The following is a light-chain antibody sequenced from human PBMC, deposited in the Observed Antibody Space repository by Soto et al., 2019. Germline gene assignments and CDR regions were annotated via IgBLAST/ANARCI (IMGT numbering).Light chain of an antibody. CDR3: QKSYSRPRT. Sequence: IQTPQSPSSLSAAVGHRVTSTSRASQSMSSSLKWYQQKPGKAPKLLIYAASTLHSGVPSRFSGSGSGTDFTLTINSLQPEDFATYYCQKSYSRPRTFGQGTKV. V-gene: IGKV1-39*01. J-gene: IGKJ1*01. CDR2: AAS. CDR1: QSMSSS.